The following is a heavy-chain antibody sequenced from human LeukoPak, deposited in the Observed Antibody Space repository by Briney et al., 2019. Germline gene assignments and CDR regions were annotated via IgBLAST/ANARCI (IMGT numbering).Heavy chain of an antibody. CDR3: ARGMIRGALWCVDF. CDR2: ISSSGSYK. CDR1: GFDFSSHS. Sequence: GGSLRLSCAASGFDFSSHSMHWIRQAPGKGLEWVSSISSSGSYKYYADSLKGRLTISRDNAGDSVFLLLQSLIVEDTAVYYCARGMIRGALWCVDFWGLGSLVTVSS. D-gene: IGHD4/OR15-4a*01. V-gene: IGHV3-21*01. J-gene: IGHJ4*02.